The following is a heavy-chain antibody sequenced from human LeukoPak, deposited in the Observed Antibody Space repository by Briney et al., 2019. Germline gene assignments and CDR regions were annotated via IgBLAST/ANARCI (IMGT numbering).Heavy chain of an antibody. V-gene: IGHV4-31*03. Sequence: SQTLSLTCTVSGGSISSGGYYWSWIRQHPGKGLEWVGYIYYSGSTYYNPSLKSRVTISVDTSKNQFSLKLSSVTAADTAVYYRARVRDGYNSGYFDYWGQGTLVTVSS. CDR3: ARVRDGYNSGYFDY. CDR1: GGSISSGGYY. D-gene: IGHD5-24*01. J-gene: IGHJ4*02. CDR2: IYYSGST.